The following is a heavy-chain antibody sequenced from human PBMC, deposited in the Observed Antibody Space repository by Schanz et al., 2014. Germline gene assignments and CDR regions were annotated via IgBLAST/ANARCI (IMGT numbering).Heavy chain of an antibody. CDR2: IWYDGSNE. D-gene: IGHD4-17*01. CDR3: VRDLGGDQTDN. CDR1: GFTFSNHG. Sequence: AQLLESGGGLVQPGRSLRLSCAASGFTFSNHGMHWVRQSPGKGLEWVALIWYDGSNEYYVDSVKGRFTISRDNSKNTLYLQVNSLRAEDTAVYYCVRDLGGDQTDNWGQGTLVTVSS. J-gene: IGHJ4*02. V-gene: IGHV3-33*01.